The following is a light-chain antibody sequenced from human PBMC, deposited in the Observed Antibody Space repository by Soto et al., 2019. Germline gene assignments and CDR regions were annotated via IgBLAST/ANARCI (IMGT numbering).Light chain of an antibody. CDR2: DAS. CDR1: QDIANY. CDR3: QQSYSTTWT. J-gene: IGKJ1*01. V-gene: IGKV1-39*01. Sequence: DIHISQSPSSLSASLGARLTITCQASQDIANYLNLYQHKAGRAPKFLIYDASNLETGVPSRFSGSGSGTDFTLTISSLQPEDFATYSCQQSYSTTWTFGQGTKVDI.